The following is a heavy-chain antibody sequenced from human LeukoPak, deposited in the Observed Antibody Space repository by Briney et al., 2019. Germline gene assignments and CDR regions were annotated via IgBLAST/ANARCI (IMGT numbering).Heavy chain of an antibody. J-gene: IGHJ4*02. CDR2: VSHDGSHK. CDR1: GFTFSFYG. V-gene: IGHV3-30*03. CDR3: ARGPKSYGIVYYFDY. D-gene: IGHD1-26*01. Sequence: PGGSLRLSCEASGFTFSFYGMLWVRQAPGKGLEWVAFVSHDGSHKYYADSVRGRVTISRDNSKNTVYLQMNSLRAEDTAVYCCARGPKSYGIVYYFDYWGQGTLVTVSS.